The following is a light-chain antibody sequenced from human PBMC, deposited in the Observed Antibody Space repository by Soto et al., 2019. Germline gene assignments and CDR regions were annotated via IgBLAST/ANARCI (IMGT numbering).Light chain of an antibody. Sequence: QSVLTQPASVSGSPGQSITISCTGTSSDVGGYNYVSWYQQHPGKAPKLMIYDVRNRPSGVSNRFPGSKSGNTASLTISGLQAEDEADYYCSSYTSSSTLVVFGTGTKVTVL. CDR2: DVR. V-gene: IGLV2-14*01. CDR3: SSYTSSSTLVV. J-gene: IGLJ1*01. CDR1: SSDVGGYNY.